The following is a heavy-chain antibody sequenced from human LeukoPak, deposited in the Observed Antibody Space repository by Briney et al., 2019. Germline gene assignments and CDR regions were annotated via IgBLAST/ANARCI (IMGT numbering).Heavy chain of an antibody. CDR3: AGENHRGSYYYDSSGPGWFDP. CDR1: GYSIRSGYY. CDR2: IYRSGSS. J-gene: IGHJ5*02. Sequence: PSETLSLTCGVSGYSIRSGYYWGWIRQPPGKGLEWIGSIYRSGSSYYNPSLRSRLTISIDTSKNQFSLKLSSVTAADTAMYYCAGENHRGSYYYDSSGPGWFDPWGQGTLVTVSS. D-gene: IGHD3-22*01. V-gene: IGHV4-38-2*02.